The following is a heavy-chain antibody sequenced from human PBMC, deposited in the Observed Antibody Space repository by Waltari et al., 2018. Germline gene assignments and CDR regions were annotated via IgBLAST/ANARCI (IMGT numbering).Heavy chain of an antibody. J-gene: IGHJ6*02. CDR1: GYTFTGYY. CDR2: INPNSGGT. D-gene: IGHD3-10*01. V-gene: IGHV1-2*04. CDR3: ARDYYGSGLNV. Sequence: QVQLVQSGAEVKKPGASVKVSCKASGYTFTGYYMHSVRQAPGQGLEWSGWINPNSGGTNYAQKFEGWVVMTRDTSISRAYMELSRLRSDDTAVYYCARDYYGSGLNVWGQGTTVTVSS.